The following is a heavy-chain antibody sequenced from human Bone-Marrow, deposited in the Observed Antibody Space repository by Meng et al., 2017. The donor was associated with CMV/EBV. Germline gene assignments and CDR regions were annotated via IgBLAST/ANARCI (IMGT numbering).Heavy chain of an antibody. Sequence: SETLSLTCTVSGYSISSGYYWGWMRQPPGKGLEWIGSIYYSGSTYYNPSPKSRVTISVDTSKNQFSLKLSSVTAADTAVYYCARDDRVVPGRYYGMDVWGQGTTVTVSS. CDR3: ARDDRVVPGRYYGMDV. V-gene: IGHV4-38-2*02. J-gene: IGHJ6*02. CDR2: IYYSGST. CDR1: GYSISSGYY. D-gene: IGHD2-2*01.